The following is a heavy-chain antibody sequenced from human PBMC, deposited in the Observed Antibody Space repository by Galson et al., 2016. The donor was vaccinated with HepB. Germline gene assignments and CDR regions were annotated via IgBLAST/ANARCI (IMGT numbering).Heavy chain of an antibody. CDR1: GFTFTTYT. V-gene: IGHV3-23*01. D-gene: IGHD1-26*01. CDR3: ARGIVEGKYDF. Sequence: SLRLSCAASGFTFTTYTMTWVRQAPGKGLEWVSAVSGSGENTFYADSVKGRFAISRDNSRNTLYLQMNSLRAEDTAVYYRARGIVEGKYDFWGQGARVTVSS. CDR2: VSGSGENT. J-gene: IGHJ4*02.